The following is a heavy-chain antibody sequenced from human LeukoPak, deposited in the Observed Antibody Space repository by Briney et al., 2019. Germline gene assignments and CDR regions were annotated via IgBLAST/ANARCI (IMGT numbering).Heavy chain of an antibody. Sequence: PGRSLRLSCAASGFTLSSYGMHWVRQAPGKGLEWVAVISYDGSNKYYADSVKGRFTISRDNSKNTLYLQMNSLRAEDTAVYYCAKGYCSSTSCPLNYWGQGTLVTVSS. V-gene: IGHV3-30*18. CDR3: AKGYCSSTSCPLNY. J-gene: IGHJ4*02. CDR1: GFTLSSYG. CDR2: ISYDGSNK. D-gene: IGHD2-2*01.